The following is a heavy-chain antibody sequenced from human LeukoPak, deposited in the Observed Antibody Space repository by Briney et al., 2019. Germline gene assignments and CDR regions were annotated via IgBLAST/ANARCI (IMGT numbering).Heavy chain of an antibody. CDR2: INHSGST. CDR1: GGSFSGYY. V-gene: IGHV4-34*01. Sequence: SETLSLTCAVYGGSFSGYYWSWIRQPPGKGLEWIGEINHSGSTNYNPSLKSRVTISVDTSKNQISLKLSSVTAADTAVYYCARRSSSSYDYWGQGTLVTVSS. J-gene: IGHJ4*02. D-gene: IGHD6-6*01. CDR3: ARRSSSSYDY.